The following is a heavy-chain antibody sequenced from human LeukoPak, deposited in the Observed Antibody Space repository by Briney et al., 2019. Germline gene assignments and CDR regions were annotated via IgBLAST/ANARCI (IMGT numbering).Heavy chain of an antibody. CDR3: ARGRDRGVLRYFDGFDI. J-gene: IGHJ3*02. D-gene: IGHD3-9*01. CDR1: GGSFSGYY. Sequence: SETLSLTCAVYGGSFSGYYWSWIRQPPGKGLEWIGEINHSGSTNYNPSLKSRVTISVDTSKNQFSLKLSSVTAADTAVYYCARGRDRGVLRYFDGFDIWGQGTMVTVSS. CDR2: INHSGST. V-gene: IGHV4-34*01.